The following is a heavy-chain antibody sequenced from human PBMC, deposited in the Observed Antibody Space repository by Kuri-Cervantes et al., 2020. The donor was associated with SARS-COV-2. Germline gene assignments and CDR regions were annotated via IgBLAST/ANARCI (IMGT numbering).Heavy chain of an antibody. CDR1: GFTFSDYY. Sequence: GGSLRLSCAASGFTFSDYYMSWIRQAPGKGLEWVSVIGGSGVRTNYADSVKGRFTISRDNAKNSLYLQMNSLRAEDTALYYCAKDIREQLVGGVGWFDPWGQGTLVTVSS. J-gene: IGHJ5*02. CDR3: AKDIREQLVGGVGWFDP. CDR2: IGGSGVRT. V-gene: IGHV3-11*05. D-gene: IGHD6-6*01.